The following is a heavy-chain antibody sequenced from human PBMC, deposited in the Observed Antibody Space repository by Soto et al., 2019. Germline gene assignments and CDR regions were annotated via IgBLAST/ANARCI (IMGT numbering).Heavy chain of an antibody. CDR3: ASDLDCSGGSCFTGDY. CDR1: GGTFRSYA. J-gene: IGHJ4*02. D-gene: IGHD2-15*01. CDR2: IIPIFGTA. V-gene: IGHV1-69*06. Sequence: SVNLSCKASGGTFRSYAISRVRQAPGQGLEWMGGIIPIFGTADYAQKFQGRVTITADKSTSTAYMELSSLRSEDTAVYYCASDLDCSGGSCFTGDYWGQGTLVTVSS.